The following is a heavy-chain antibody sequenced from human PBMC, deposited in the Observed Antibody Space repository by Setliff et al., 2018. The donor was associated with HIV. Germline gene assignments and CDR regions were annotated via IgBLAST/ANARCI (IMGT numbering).Heavy chain of an antibody. V-gene: IGHV3-30-3*01. CDR2: ISYDGSNK. CDR1: GFTFSSYA. J-gene: IGHJ2*01. D-gene: IGHD4-17*01. Sequence: GGSLRLSCAASGFTFSSYAMYWVRQAPGKGLEWVAVISYDGSNKYYADSVKGRFTISRDNSKSTLYLQMTSLRAEDTAVYYCARDPYPYGDYGDWYFDLWGRGTLVTVSS. CDR3: ARDPYPYGDYGDWYFDL.